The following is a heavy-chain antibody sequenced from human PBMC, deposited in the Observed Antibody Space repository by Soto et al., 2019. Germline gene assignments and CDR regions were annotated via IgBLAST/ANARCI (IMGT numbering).Heavy chain of an antibody. D-gene: IGHD2-21*02. J-gene: IGHJ4*02. Sequence: QVQLVESGGGVVQPGRSLRLSCSASGFTFTSYGMHWVRQAPGKGLEWVAVIWADGSGKYYADSVKGRFTLSRDNSKNTLFLQMNGLRAEDTAVYFCARDSCAGDCGGPEFWGQGTLVTVSS. CDR1: GFTFTSYG. CDR3: ARDSCAGDCGGPEF. V-gene: IGHV3-33*01. CDR2: IWADGSGK.